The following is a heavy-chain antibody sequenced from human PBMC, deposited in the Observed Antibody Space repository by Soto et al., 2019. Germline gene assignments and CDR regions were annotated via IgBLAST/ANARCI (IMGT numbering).Heavy chain of an antibody. V-gene: IGHV1-69*01. D-gene: IGHD3-22*01. CDR1: GGVFSNYA. CDR3: ASGSHYHSAGYYFDN. Sequence: QVQLVQSGAEVKEPGSSVKVSCKVSGGVFSNYALTWVRQAPGLGLEWVGGIVPVFGTPNYAPKFQDRVTVTADESTRTGYMELSSLTSEDTDMYYCASGSHYHSAGYYFDNWGQGTLVTVSS. CDR2: IVPVFGTP. J-gene: IGHJ5*02.